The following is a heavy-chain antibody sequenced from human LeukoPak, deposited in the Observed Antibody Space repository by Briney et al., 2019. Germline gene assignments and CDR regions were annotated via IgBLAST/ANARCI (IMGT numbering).Heavy chain of an antibody. Sequence: PSQTLSLTCTVSGGSIGSGDYYWSWIRQPPGKGLEWIGYIYYSGSTYYNPSLKSRVTISVDTSKNQFSLKLSSVTAADTAVYYCARARVEMATIEFDYWGQGTLVTVSS. D-gene: IGHD5-24*01. CDR2: IYYSGST. CDR1: GGSIGSGDYY. V-gene: IGHV4-30-4*01. J-gene: IGHJ4*02. CDR3: ARARVEMATIEFDY.